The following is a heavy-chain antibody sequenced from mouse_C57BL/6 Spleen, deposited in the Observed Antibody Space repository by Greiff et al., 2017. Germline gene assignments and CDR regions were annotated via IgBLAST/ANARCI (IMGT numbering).Heavy chain of an antibody. CDR3: ARGWGNSWYFDV. Sequence: QVQLQQSGPELVKPGASVKISCKASGYAFSSSWMNWVKQRPGKGLEWIGRIYPGDGDTTSNGKFKGKATLTADKSSSTAYMQLSSLASEDSAVYCCARGWGNSWYFDVWGTGTTVTVSS. CDR2: IYPGDGDT. V-gene: IGHV1-82*01. CDR1: GYAFSSSW. D-gene: IGHD2-1*01. J-gene: IGHJ1*03.